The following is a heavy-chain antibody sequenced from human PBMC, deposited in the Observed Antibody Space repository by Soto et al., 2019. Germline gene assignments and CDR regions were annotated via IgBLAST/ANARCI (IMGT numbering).Heavy chain of an antibody. CDR1: GDTFSTYG. D-gene: IGHD4-4*01. J-gene: IGHJ5*01. CDR3: ARTRVYNKFDS. CDR2: VNPHTARS. V-gene: IGHV1-18*01. Sequence: GASVKVSCKASGDTFSTYGISWVRQAPGQGLEWLGWVNPHTARSNYAQKFQGRVTMTTDTSTTTAYMELKSLTFDDTATYFCARTRVYNKFDSWGQGTLVTAPQ.